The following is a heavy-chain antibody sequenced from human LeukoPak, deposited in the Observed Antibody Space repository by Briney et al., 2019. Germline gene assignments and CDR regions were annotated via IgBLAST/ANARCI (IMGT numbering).Heavy chain of an antibody. CDR2: IYYSGST. CDR1: GGSISSYY. CDR3: GGAGGYCSGGDCYDGYFDL. Sequence: PSETLSLTCTVSGGSISSYYWSWIRQPPGKGPEWIGYIYYSGSTNYNPSLKSRVTISVDTSKNQFSLKLSSVTAADTAVYYCGGAGGYCSGGDCYDGYFDLWGRGTLVTVSS. J-gene: IGHJ2*01. D-gene: IGHD2-15*01. V-gene: IGHV4-59*01.